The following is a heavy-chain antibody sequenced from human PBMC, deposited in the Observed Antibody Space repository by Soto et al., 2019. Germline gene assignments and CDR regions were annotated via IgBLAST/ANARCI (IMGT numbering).Heavy chain of an antibody. V-gene: IGHV3-15*07. Sequence: GGFLRLSCAASGFTFTNACINWVRQAPGKGLEWVGRIKSKTDGGTTDYAEPVKGRFAISRDDSNNMVYLQMNSLKIEDTAVYYCTTDSYSTIIIVRFDYWGHGTLVTVSS. D-gene: IGHD3-22*01. CDR2: IKSKTDGGTT. CDR3: TTDSYSTIIIVRFDY. CDR1: GFTFTNAC. J-gene: IGHJ4*01.